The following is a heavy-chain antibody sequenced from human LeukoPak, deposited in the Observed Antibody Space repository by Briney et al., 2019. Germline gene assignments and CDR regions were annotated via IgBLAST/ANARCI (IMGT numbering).Heavy chain of an antibody. Sequence: PGGSLRLSCAASGFTFSSYAMSWVRQAPGKGLEWVSAISGSGGSTYYADSVKGRFTISRDNSKNTLYLQMNSLRAEDTAVYYCAKDLRYSSSWYGGTDAFDIWGQGTMVTVSS. J-gene: IGHJ3*02. CDR2: ISGSGGST. V-gene: IGHV3-23*01. CDR1: GFTFSSYA. D-gene: IGHD6-13*01. CDR3: AKDLRYSSSWYGGTDAFDI.